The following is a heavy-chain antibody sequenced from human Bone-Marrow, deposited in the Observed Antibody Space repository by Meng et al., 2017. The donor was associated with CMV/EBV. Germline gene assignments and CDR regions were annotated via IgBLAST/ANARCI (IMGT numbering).Heavy chain of an antibody. CDR2: ISAYNGNT. J-gene: IGHJ6*02. Sequence: ASVKVSCKASGYTFTSYGISWVRQAPGQGLEWMGWISAYNGNTNYAQKLQGRVTMTTDTSTSTAYMELRSLRSDDTAAYYCARRRGYSSSPGYYYGMDVWGQGTTVTVSS. CDR3: ARRRGYSSSPGYYYGMDV. D-gene: IGHD6-13*01. CDR1: GYTFTSYG. V-gene: IGHV1-18*01.